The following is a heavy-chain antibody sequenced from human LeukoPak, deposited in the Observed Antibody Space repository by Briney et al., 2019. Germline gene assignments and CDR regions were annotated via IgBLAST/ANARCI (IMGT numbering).Heavy chain of an antibody. CDR2: IGTSGRT. CDR1: GFTFSSYA. Sequence: TGGSLRLSCADSGFTFSSYAMSWVRQAPGKGLEWVSLIGTSGRTHYADSVQGRFTISRDNSKNTLSLHMNSLRAEDTAVYYCARGLDSSGYYHVVDSWGQGALVTVSS. D-gene: IGHD3-22*01. J-gene: IGHJ4*02. CDR3: ARGLDSSGYYHVVDS. V-gene: IGHV3-23*01.